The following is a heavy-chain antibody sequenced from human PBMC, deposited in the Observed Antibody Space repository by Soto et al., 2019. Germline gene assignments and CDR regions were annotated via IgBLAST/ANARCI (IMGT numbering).Heavy chain of an antibody. CDR1: EFTFANAW. Sequence: SLRLSCAASEFTFANAWISWVRQAPGKGLEWVGRIKSNADGGTTDYAAPVKGRFTISRDESQNTLYLQMNSLKTEDTAVYYCTSLYYGHWGQGTLVTVSS. D-gene: IGHD4-17*01. J-gene: IGHJ4*02. CDR3: TSLYYGH. CDR2: IKSNADGGTT. V-gene: IGHV3-15*01.